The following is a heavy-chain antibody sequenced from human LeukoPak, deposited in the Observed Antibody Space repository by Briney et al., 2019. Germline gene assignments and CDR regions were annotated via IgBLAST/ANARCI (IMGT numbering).Heavy chain of an antibody. CDR3: VKITSSSGSDY. J-gene: IGHJ4*02. V-gene: IGHV3-64D*09. D-gene: IGHD6-19*01. CDR1: GFTFSSYA. Sequence: PGGSLRLSCSASGFTFSSYAMYWVRQAPGKGLEYVSGISSNGGSTYYADSVKGRFTISRDNSKNTLYLQMSSLRAEDTAVYYCVKITSSSGSDYWGQGTLVTVSS. CDR2: ISSNGGST.